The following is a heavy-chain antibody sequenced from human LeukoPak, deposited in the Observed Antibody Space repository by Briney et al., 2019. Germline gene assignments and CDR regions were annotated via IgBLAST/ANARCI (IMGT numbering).Heavy chain of an antibody. D-gene: IGHD3-3*01. J-gene: IGHJ4*02. V-gene: IGHV3-21*01. Sequence: PGGSLRLSCAASGFSFSSYSMTWVRQAPGKGLEWVSSIPAKRSYLYYADSVKGRFTISRDNAKNSVYLEMSSLTDGDTAVYYCARGGTFGVDRNDYWGQGTLVTVSS. CDR3: ARGGTFGVDRNDY. CDR1: GFSFSSYS. CDR2: IPAKRSYL.